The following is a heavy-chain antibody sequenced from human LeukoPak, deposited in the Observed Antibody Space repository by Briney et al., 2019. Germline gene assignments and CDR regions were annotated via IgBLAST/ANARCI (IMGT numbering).Heavy chain of an antibody. CDR3: TKDSGHHRTDC. Sequence: SETLSLTCTVSGGSISSSSSYYWGWIRQPPGKGLEWIGSIYYSGSTYYNPSLKSRATVSMDTSRNQFSLKLRSVTAADTAVYYCTKDSGHHRTDCWGQGTLVTVSS. J-gene: IGHJ4*02. D-gene: IGHD1-26*01. V-gene: IGHV4-39*02. CDR2: IYYSGST. CDR1: GGSISSSSSYY.